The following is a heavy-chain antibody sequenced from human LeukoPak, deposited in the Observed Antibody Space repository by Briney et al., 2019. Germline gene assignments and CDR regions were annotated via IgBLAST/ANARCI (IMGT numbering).Heavy chain of an antibody. CDR3: AKDDYGDFTFES. V-gene: IGHV3-23*01. CDR2: IIGSGGST. CDR1: GFTFSNSA. J-gene: IGHJ4*02. D-gene: IGHD4-17*01. Sequence: QTGGSLRLSCAASGFTFSNSAMSWVHQAPGKGLEWVSGIIGSGGSTSYADSVKGRVTISRDNSKNTLYLAMSRLRAEDTAIYYCAKDDYGDFTFESWGQGTLVTVSS.